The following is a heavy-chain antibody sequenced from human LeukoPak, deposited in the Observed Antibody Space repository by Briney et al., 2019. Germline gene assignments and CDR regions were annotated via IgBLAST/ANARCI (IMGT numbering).Heavy chain of an antibody. CDR1: GFTFATYW. D-gene: IGHD3-22*01. V-gene: IGHV3-7*01. CDR2: INPDGSQK. CDR3: ATSAHSSGND. Sequence: GRSLRLSCAVSGFTFATYWMSWVRQAPGKGLECVGNINPDGSQKYHLDSVKGRFTISRDNAKNALYLEMNSLRAEDTALYYCATSAHSSGNDWGHGTLVTVSS. J-gene: IGHJ4*01.